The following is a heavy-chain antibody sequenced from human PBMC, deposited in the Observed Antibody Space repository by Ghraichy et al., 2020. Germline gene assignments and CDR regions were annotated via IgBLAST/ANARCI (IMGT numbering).Heavy chain of an antibody. V-gene: IGHV4-39*01. CDR1: GGSLNSDSYY. CDR3: ARRNPGVAGALDY. J-gene: IGHJ4*02. D-gene: IGHD3-10*01. Sequence: GSLRLSCTVSGGSLNSDSYYWGWIRQPPGKSLEWIGSVYSSGGSFYSPSLKSRVTISLDTSRSQFSLQLSSVTAADTSLYFCARRNPGVAGALDYWGQGTLVTVSS. CDR2: VYSSGGS.